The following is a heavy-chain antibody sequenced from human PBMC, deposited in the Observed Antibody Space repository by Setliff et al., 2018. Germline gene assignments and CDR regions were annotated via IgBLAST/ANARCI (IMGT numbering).Heavy chain of an antibody. CDR3: ARRAFIETITGYCFDL. V-gene: IGHV1-2*02. Sequence: ASVKVSCTASGYNFPGYYLHWVRQAPGQGLEWMGWISPHTGNTQYAQNFQGRVTMTRDTSITTAYMELSSLRSNDTAFYYCARRAFIETITGYCFDLWGQGTQVTVSS. J-gene: IGHJ4*02. CDR2: ISPHTGNT. CDR1: GYNFPGYY. D-gene: IGHD1-20*01.